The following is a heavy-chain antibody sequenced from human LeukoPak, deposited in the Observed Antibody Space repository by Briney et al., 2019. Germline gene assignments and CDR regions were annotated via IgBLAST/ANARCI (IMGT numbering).Heavy chain of an antibody. CDR1: GYTFTSYG. J-gene: IGHJ4*02. Sequence: ASVKVSCKASGYTFTSYGISWVRQAPGQGLEWMGWISACNGNTNYAQKLQGRVTMTTDTSTSTAYMELRSLRSDDTAVYYCARGFRHFDWLPPYYFDYWGQGTLVTVSS. CDR3: ARGFRHFDWLPPYYFDY. V-gene: IGHV1-18*01. CDR2: ISACNGNT. D-gene: IGHD3-9*01.